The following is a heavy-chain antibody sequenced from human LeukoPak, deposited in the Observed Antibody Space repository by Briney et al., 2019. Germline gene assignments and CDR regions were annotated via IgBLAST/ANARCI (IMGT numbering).Heavy chain of an antibody. CDR1: GFTFSSYS. J-gene: IGHJ6*03. CDR3: ARDGYSSGWYETTGYMDV. Sequence: LRLSCAASGFTFSSYSMNWVRQPPGKGLEWIGYIYYSGSTYCNPSLKSRVTISVDTSKNQFSLKLSSVTAADTAVYYCARDGYSSGWYETTGYMDVWGKGTTVTVSS. D-gene: IGHD6-19*01. CDR2: IYYSGST. V-gene: IGHV4-30-4*08.